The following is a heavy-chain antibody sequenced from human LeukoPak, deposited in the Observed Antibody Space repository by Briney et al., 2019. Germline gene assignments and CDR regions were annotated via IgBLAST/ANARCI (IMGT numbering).Heavy chain of an antibody. D-gene: IGHD2-8*01. J-gene: IGHJ4*02. V-gene: IGHV3-15*01. CDR1: GFTFRNAW. CDR2: IKRKTDGGTT. CDR3: STVRYCTSDVCCTPFDY. Sequence: GGSLRLSCAASGFTFRNAWMTWVRQAPGRGLEWVGRIKRKTDGGTTDYAAPVKGRFTISRDDSKNTLYLQMNSLKTEDTAVYYCSTVRYCTSDVCCTPFDYWGQGTLVTVSS.